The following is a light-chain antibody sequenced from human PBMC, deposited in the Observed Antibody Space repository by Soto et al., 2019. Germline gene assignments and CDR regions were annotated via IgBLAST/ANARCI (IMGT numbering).Light chain of an antibody. V-gene: IGKV1-5*03. CDR2: KAS. CDR3: QQYNDYSWT. CDR1: QSISIW. J-gene: IGKJ1*01. Sequence: DIQMTQSPSTRSASVGDRVAITGRVSQSISIWLAWYQQKPGKAPKLLIYKASSLESGVPSRFSGSGSGTEFTLTISSLQPDDFATYYCQQYNDYSWTFGQGTKVEIK.